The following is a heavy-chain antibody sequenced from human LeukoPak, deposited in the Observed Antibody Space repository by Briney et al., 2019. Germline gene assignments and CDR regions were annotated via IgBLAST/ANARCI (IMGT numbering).Heavy chain of an antibody. V-gene: IGHV5-51*01. Sequence: GESLKISCKGSGYSFTSYWIGWVRQMPGKGLEWMGIIYPGDSDTRYSPSFQGQVTISADKSISTAYLQWSSLKASDTAMYYCAGDRVSYDFWSGYYPTVWGQGTLVTVSS. CDR2: IYPGDSDT. J-gene: IGHJ4*02. D-gene: IGHD3-3*01. CDR3: AGDRVSYDFWSGYYPTV. CDR1: GYSFTSYW.